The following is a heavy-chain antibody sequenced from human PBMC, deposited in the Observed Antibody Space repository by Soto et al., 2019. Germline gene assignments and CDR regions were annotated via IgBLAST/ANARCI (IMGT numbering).Heavy chain of an antibody. CDR1: GYTFTGYY. Sequence: ASVKVSCNASGYTFTGYYMHWVRQAPGQGLEWMGWINPTSGGTNYAQKFQGRVTMTRDTSISTAYMELSRLRSDDTAVYYCAINIAVAGTGRAPYYYGMDVWGQGTTVTSP. CDR3: AINIAVAGTGRAPYYYGMDV. CDR2: INPTSGGT. J-gene: IGHJ6*02. D-gene: IGHD6-19*01. V-gene: IGHV1-2*02.